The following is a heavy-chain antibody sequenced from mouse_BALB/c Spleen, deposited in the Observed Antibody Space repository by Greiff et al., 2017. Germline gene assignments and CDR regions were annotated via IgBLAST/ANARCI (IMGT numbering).Heavy chain of an antibody. CDR2: INPGSGGT. J-gene: IGHJ3*01. D-gene: IGHD1-1*01. Sequence: SGAELVRPGTSVKVSCKASGYAFTNYLIEWVKQRPGQGLEWIGVINPGSGGTNYNEKFKGKATLTADKSSSTAYMQLSSLTSDDSAVYFCARWEDYSAYWGQGTLVTVSA. V-gene: IGHV1-54*01. CDR1: GYAFTNYL. CDR3: ARWEDYSAY.